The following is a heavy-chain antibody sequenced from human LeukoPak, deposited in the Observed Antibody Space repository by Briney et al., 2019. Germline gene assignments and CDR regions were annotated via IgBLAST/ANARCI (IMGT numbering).Heavy chain of an antibody. CDR3: ARVHAKIVVVPAAMGY. CDR2: INAGNGNT. D-gene: IGHD2-2*01. J-gene: IGHJ4*02. CDR1: GYTFTSYA. V-gene: IGHV1-3*01. Sequence: RASVKVSCKASGYTFTSYAMHWVRQAPGQRLEWMGWINAGNGNTKYSQEFQGRVTITRDTSASTAYMELSRLRSDDTAVYYCARVHAKIVVVPAAMGYWGQGTLVTVSS.